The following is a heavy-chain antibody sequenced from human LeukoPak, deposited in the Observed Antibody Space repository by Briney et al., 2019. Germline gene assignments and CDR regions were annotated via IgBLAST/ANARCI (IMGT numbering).Heavy chain of an antibody. CDR3: ARARIAAAGLYYFDY. V-gene: IGHV1-8*03. CDR2: MNPNSGNT. J-gene: IGHJ4*02. Sequence: ASVKVSCKASGYTFTSYGINWVRQATGQGLEWMGWMNPNSGNTGYAQKFQGRVTITADESTSTAYMELSSLRSEDTAVYYCARARIAAAGLYYFDYWGQGTLVTVSS. D-gene: IGHD6-13*01. CDR1: GYTFTSYG.